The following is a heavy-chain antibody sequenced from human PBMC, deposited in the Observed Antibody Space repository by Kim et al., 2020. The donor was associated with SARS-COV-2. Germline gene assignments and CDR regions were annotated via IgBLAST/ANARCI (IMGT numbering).Heavy chain of an antibody. CDR1: GFTFSSYG. J-gene: IGHJ3*02. V-gene: IGHV3-30*03. CDR3: ARGGLGMKVPFDI. CDR2: ISYDGSNK. Sequence: GGSLRLSCAASGFTFSSYGMHWVRQAPGKGLEWVAVISYDGSNKYYADSVKGRFTISRDNSKNTLYLQMNSLRAEDTAVYYCARGGLGMKVPFDIWGQGTMVTVSS. D-gene: IGHD7-27*01.